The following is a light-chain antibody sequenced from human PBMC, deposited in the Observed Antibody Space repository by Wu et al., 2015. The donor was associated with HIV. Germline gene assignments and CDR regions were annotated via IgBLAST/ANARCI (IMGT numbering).Light chain of an antibody. CDR2: GAS. V-gene: IGKV3-20*01. CDR3: QQYGSSPGVT. CDR1: QSVSSSY. Sequence: EIVLTQSPGTLSLSPGERATLSCRASQSVSSSYLAWYQQKPGQAPRLLIYGASSRATGIPDRFSGSGSGTDFTLTISRLEPEDFAVYYRQQYGSSPGVTFGPGTKVDIK. J-gene: IGKJ3*01.